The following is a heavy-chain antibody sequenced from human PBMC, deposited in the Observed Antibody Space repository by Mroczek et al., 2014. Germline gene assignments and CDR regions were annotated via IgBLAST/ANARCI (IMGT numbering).Heavy chain of an antibody. V-gene: IGHV4-39*01. J-gene: IGHJ3*02. CDR1: GGSISSSSYY. D-gene: IGHD3-10*01. Sequence: QVQLQQSGPGLVKPSETLSLTCTVSGGSISSSSYYWGWIRQPPGKGLEWIGSIYYSGSTYYNPSLKSRVTISVDTSKNQFSLKLSSVTAADTAVYYCARTAAYGSGSYPDAFDIWGQGTMVTVSS. CDR2: IYYSGST. CDR3: ARTAAYGSGSYPDAFDI.